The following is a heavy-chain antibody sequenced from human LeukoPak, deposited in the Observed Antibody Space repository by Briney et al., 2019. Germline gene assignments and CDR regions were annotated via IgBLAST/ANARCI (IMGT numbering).Heavy chain of an antibody. CDR2: IYTSGST. CDR3: ASSTMVVTPLSDHIDY. CDR1: GGSISSGSYY. V-gene: IGHV4-61*02. D-gene: IGHD4-23*01. J-gene: IGHJ4*02. Sequence: TLSLTCTVSGGSISSGSYYWSWIRQPAGKGLEWIGRIYTSGSTNYNPSLKSRVTISVVTSKNQFSLKLSSVTAADTAVYYCASSTMVVTPLSDHIDYWGQGTLVTVSS.